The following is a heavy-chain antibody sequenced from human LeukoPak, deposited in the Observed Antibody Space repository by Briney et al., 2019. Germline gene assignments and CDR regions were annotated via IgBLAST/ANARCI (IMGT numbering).Heavy chain of an antibody. J-gene: IGHJ4*02. CDR2: ICYSGST. D-gene: IGHD4-17*01. Sequence: PSETLSLTCTVSGGSLSSYYWSWIRQPPGKGLECIGYICYSGSTNYNPSLKSRVTISVDTSKNQFSLNLSSVTAADTAVYYCARVGDDYGDYYFDYWGQGTLVTVSS. CDR3: ARVGDDYGDYYFDY. CDR1: GGSLSSYY. V-gene: IGHV4-59*01.